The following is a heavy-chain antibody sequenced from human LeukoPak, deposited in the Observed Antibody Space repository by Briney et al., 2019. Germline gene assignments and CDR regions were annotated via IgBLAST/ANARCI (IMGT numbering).Heavy chain of an antibody. D-gene: IGHD3-3*01. CDR3: APYDFWSGYYFDY. V-gene: IGHV4-39*01. CDR2: ISYTGST. Sequence: SETLSLTCTVSGGSISSGSYYWGWIRQPPGKGLEWIGSISYTGSTYYNPSLKSRVTISVDTSKNQFSLKLSSVTAADTAVYYCAPYDFWSGYYFDYWGQGTLVTVSS. J-gene: IGHJ4*02. CDR1: GGSISSGSYY.